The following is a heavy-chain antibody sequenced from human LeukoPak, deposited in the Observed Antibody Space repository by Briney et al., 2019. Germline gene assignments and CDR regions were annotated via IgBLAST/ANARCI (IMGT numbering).Heavy chain of an antibody. J-gene: IGHJ6*03. D-gene: IGHD3-16*02. V-gene: IGHV3-30*04. CDR2: ISYDGSNK. Sequence: GRSLRLSCAASGFTFSSYAMHWVRQAPGKGLEWVAVISYDGSNKYYADSVKGRFTISRDNSKNTLYLQMNSLRAEDTAVYYCARDRRYDYVWGSYRYTTYYYMDVWGKGTTVTVSS. CDR1: GFTFSSYA. CDR3: ARDRRYDYVWGSYRYTTYYYMDV.